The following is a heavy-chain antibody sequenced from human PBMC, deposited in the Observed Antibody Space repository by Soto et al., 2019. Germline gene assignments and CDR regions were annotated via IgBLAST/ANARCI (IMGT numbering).Heavy chain of an antibody. CDR1: GETFRRDV. V-gene: IGHV1-69*06. D-gene: IGHD6-6*01. Sequence: QVQLVQSGAEVKKSGSSVKVSCKAPGETFRRDVISWVRQAPGQGLEWLRGITPMSGTTDYAQKLQGRVTISADKSTGTAYFELSSLTFDDTGVYYCARGVAMAGRPGFFHHWGQGSLVTVSS. J-gene: IGHJ1*01. CDR2: ITPMSGTT. CDR3: ARGVAMAGRPGFFHH.